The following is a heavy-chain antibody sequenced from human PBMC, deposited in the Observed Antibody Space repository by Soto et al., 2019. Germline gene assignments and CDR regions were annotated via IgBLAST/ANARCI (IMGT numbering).Heavy chain of an antibody. CDR2: IYYSGST. J-gene: IGHJ4*02. CDR3: ARTYCSGGSCPFRPFDY. CDR1: GGSISSYY. D-gene: IGHD2-15*01. Sequence: SETLSLTCTVSGGSISSYYWSWIRQPPGKGLEWIGYIYYSGSTNYNPSLKSRVTISVDTSKNQFSLKLSSVTAADTAVYYCARTYCSGGSCPFRPFDYWGQGTLVTVSS. V-gene: IGHV4-59*01.